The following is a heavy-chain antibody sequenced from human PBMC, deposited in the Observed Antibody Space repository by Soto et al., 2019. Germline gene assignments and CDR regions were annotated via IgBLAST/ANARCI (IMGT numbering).Heavy chain of an antibody. CDR1: GGTFSSYT. Sequence: SVKVSCKASGGTFSSYTISWVRQAPGQGLEWMGRTIPILGIANYAQKFQGRVTITADKSTSTAYMELSSLRSEDTAVYYCARVVGYYYDSSGYQLDYWGQGTLVTVSS. CDR2: TIPILGIA. CDR3: ARVVGYYYDSSGYQLDY. D-gene: IGHD3-22*01. V-gene: IGHV1-69*02. J-gene: IGHJ4*02.